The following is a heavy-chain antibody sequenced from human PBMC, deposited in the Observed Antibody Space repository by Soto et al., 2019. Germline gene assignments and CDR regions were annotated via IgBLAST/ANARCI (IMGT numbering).Heavy chain of an antibody. CDR3: ARQDTAIMGFDP. Sequence: GASLKISCKGSGYSFTSYWIGWVRQMPGKGLEWMGIIYPGDSDTRYSTFFQGQVNISADKSISTAYLQWSSLKASDTAMYYCARQDTAIMGFDPWGQGTLVTVSS. CDR1: GYSFTSYW. D-gene: IGHD5-18*01. CDR2: IYPGDSDT. V-gene: IGHV5-51*01. J-gene: IGHJ5*02.